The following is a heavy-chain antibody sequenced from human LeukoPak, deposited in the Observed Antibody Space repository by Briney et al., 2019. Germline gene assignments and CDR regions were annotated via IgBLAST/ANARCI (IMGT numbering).Heavy chain of an antibody. CDR1: GFTFSSYS. CDR2: ITNSGNSK. CDR3: ARDLLTTGNYYFGMDV. D-gene: IGHD4-17*01. J-gene: IGHJ6*02. Sequence: GGSLRLSCAASGFTFSSYSMNWVRQAPGKGLEWVSYITNSGNSKSYADSVKGRFTISRDNTKNSLYLQMNNLRDEDTAMYYCARDLLTTGNYYFGMDVWGQGTTVTVSS. V-gene: IGHV3-48*02.